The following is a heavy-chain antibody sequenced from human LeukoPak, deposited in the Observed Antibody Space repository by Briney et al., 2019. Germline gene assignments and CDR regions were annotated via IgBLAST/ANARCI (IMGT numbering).Heavy chain of an antibody. V-gene: IGHV1-2*02. CDR1: GYTFTGYY. D-gene: IGHD2-2*01. CDR2: INPNSGGT. CDR3: AREGARTSHCYDY. J-gene: IGHJ4*02. Sequence: ASVKFSCKASGYTFTGYYMHWVRQAPGQGLEWMGWINPNSGGTNYAQKFQGRVTMTRDTSISTAYMELSRLRSDDTAVYYCAREGARTSHCYDYWGQGTLVTVSS.